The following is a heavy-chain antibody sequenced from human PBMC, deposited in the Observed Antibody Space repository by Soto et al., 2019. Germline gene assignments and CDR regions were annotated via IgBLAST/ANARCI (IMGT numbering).Heavy chain of an antibody. D-gene: IGHD5-12*01. J-gene: IGHJ6*02. V-gene: IGHV1-2*02. CDR2: INPNSGGT. CDR1: GYTFTGYY. Sequence: GASVKVSCKASGYTFTGYYMHWVRQAPGQGLEWMGWINPNSGGTNYAQKFQGRVTITADESTSTAYMELSSLRSEDTAVYYCARDRATFYYGMDVWGQGTTVTVSS. CDR3: ARDRATFYYGMDV.